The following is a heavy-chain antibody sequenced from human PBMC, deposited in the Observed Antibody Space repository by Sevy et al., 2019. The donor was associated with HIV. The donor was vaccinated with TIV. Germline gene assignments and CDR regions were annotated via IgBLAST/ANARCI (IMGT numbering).Heavy chain of an antibody. J-gene: IGHJ5*02. CDR3: TRNGGAFDNGFDP. D-gene: IGHD2-8*01. CDR1: GFTFSSYA. Sequence: GGSLRLSCAASGFTFSSYAMHWVRQAPGKGLEWVAVISYDGSNKYYADSVKGRFTISRDNSKNTLYPQMNSLRAEDTAVYYCTRNGGAFDNGFDPWGQGTLVTVSS. V-gene: IGHV3-30*04. CDR2: ISYDGSNK.